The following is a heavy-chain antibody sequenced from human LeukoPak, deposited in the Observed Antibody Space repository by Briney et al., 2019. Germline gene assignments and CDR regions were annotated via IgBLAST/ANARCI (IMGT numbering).Heavy chain of an antibody. J-gene: IGHJ4*02. D-gene: IGHD6-19*01. V-gene: IGHV4-59*08. Sequence: PSETLSLTCTVSGGSISTYYWSWIQQPPGKGLEWIGYISYTGSPNYNPSLKSRLTISIDTSRNQFSLQVSSVTAADTAVYYCARHGSDWSFDYWGQGTLVTVSS. CDR1: GGSISTYY. CDR2: ISYTGSP. CDR3: ARHGSDWSFDY.